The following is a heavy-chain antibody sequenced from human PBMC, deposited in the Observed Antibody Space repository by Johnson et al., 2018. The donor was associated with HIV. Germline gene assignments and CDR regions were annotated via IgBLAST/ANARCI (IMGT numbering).Heavy chain of an antibody. D-gene: IGHD4-17*01. J-gene: IGHJ3*02. CDR1: GFTFSSYA. CDR3: ARALTTDAFDI. CDR2: ISYDGSNK. Sequence: QVHLVESGGGVVQPGRSLRLSCAASGFTFSSYAMHWVRQAPGKGLEWVAVISYDGSNKYYADSVKGRFTISRDNSKNTLYLQMNSLRAEDTTVYYCARALTTDAFDIWGQGTMVTVSS. V-gene: IGHV3-30-3*01.